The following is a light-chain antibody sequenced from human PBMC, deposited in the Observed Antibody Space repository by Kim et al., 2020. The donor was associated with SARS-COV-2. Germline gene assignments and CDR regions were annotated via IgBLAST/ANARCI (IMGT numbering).Light chain of an antibody. Sequence: SYELTQPPSVSVAPGKTARITCVRNNIGSKSVRWYQQKPGQAPVLVMNYDDERPSEIPERFSGSNSGNPATLPIGRVEAGYEADYYCQVWYLVTDHWVFG. CDR3: QVWYLVTDHWV. CDR2: YDD. J-gene: IGLJ3*02. V-gene: IGLV3-21*04. CDR1: NIGSKS.